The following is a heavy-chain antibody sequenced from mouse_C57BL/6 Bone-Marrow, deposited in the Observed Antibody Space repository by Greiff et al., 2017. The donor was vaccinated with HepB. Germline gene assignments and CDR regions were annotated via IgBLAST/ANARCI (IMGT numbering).Heavy chain of an antibody. CDR2: IHPSDSDN. V-gene: IGHV1-74*01. D-gene: IGHD1-1*01. Sequence: QVQLQQPGAELVKPGASVKVSCKASGYTFTSYWMHWVKQRPGKGLEWIGRIHPSDSDNKYNQKFKGKATLTVDKSSSTAYMQLSSLTSEDSAVYYCAIREELKDYGSSYDAMDYWGQGTSVTVSS. CDR1: GYTFTSYW. CDR3: AIREELKDYGSSYDAMDY. J-gene: IGHJ4*01.